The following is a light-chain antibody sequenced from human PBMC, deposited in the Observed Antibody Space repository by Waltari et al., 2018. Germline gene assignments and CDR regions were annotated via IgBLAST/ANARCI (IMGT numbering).Light chain of an antibody. CDR1: SSNIGTNP. CDR3: TSWDDSLKGWV. J-gene: IGLJ3*02. Sequence: QSVLTQPPSASGTPGQRVTISCSGSSSNIGTNPVTWFQPPPGTAPKLLIYRNNPRPSGVPDRFSGSKSGTSASLAISGLQLEDEADYYCTSWDDSLKGWVFGGGTKVTVL. V-gene: IGLV1-44*01. CDR2: RNN.